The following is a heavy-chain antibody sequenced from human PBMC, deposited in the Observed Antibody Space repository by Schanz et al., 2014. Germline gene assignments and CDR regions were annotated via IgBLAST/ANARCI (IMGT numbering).Heavy chain of an antibody. CDR2: IATSSSTR. J-gene: IGHJ4*02. V-gene: IGHV3-21*02. CDR1: GFTFSSYS. CDR3: ARDRGYCSGGSCLTFDY. D-gene: IGHD2-15*01. Sequence: EVLLVESGGGLVKPGGSLRLSCAASGFTFSSYSMNWVRQAPGKGLEWLSYIATSSSTRHYADSVKGRVTISRDNSRNTLYLQMNTLRAEDTAVYYCARDRGYCSGGSCLTFDYWGQGTLVTVSS.